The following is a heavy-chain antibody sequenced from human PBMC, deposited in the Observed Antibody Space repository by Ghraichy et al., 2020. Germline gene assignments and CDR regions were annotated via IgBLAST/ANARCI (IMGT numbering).Heavy chain of an antibody. J-gene: IGHJ4*02. CDR1: GGSFSGYY. CDR2: INHSGST. D-gene: IGHD3-3*01. V-gene: IGHV4-34*01. CDR3: ARGRNWSGYSVDY. Sequence: SETLSLTCAVYGGSFSGYYWSWIRQPPGKGLEWIGEINHSGSTNYNPSLKSRVTISVDTSKNQFSLKLISVTAADTAVYYCARGRNWSGYSVDYWGQGTLVTVSS.